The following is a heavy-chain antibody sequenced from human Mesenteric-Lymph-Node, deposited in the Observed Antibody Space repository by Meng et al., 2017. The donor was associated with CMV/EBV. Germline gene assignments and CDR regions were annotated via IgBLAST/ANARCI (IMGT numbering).Heavy chain of an antibody. V-gene: IGHV1-2*02. CDR2: INPNSGGT. CDR3: ARDPGSSSGWFDP. Sequence: ASVKVSCKASGYPFTTYAISWVRQAPGQGLEWMGWINPNSGGTNYAQKFQGRVTMTRDTSISTAYMELSRLRSDDTAVYYCARDPGSSSGWFDPWGQGTLVTVSS. CDR1: GYPFTTYA. J-gene: IGHJ5*02. D-gene: IGHD6-13*01.